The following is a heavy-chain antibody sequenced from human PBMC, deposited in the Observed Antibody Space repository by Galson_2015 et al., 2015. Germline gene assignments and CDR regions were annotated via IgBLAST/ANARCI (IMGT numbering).Heavy chain of an antibody. J-gene: IGHJ4*02. D-gene: IGHD2-15*01. Sequence: SLRLSCAASGFTFSSYGMHWVRQAPGKGLEWVAVIWYDGSNKYYADSVKGRFTISRDNSKNTLYVQMNSLRAEDTAVYYCARGRLGYCSGGNCYPSDYWGQGTLVTVSS. CDR3: ARGRLGYCSGGNCYPSDY. V-gene: IGHV3-33*01. CDR1: GFTFSSYG. CDR2: IWYDGSNK.